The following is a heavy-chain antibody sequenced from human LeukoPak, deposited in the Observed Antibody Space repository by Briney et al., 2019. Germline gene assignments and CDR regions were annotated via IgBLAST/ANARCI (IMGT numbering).Heavy chain of an antibody. Sequence: GGSLRLSCVASGFIFSSYAMHWVRQAPGKGLEWVAVISYDGSNKYYADSVKGRFTISRDNSKNTLYLQMNSLRAEDTAVYYCAREAGRYSSNIDWFDPWGQGTLVTVSS. J-gene: IGHJ5*02. CDR1: GFIFSSYA. CDR2: ISYDGSNK. V-gene: IGHV3-30-3*01. D-gene: IGHD6-13*01. CDR3: AREAGRYSSNIDWFDP.